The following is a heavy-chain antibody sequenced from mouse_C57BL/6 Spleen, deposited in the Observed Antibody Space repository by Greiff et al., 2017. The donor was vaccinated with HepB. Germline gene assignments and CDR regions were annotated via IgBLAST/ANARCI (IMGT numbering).Heavy chain of an antibody. Sequence: VQLQQSGVELAKPGASVKLSCKASGYTFTSYWMHWVKQRPGQGLEWIGYINPSSGYTKYNQKFKDKATLTADKSSSTAYMQLSSLTYEDSAVYYCASEIAQAYWYFDVWGTGTTVTVSS. CDR3: ASEIAQAYWYFDV. V-gene: IGHV1-7*01. CDR1: GYTFTSYW. CDR2: INPSSGYT. J-gene: IGHJ1*03. D-gene: IGHD3-2*02.